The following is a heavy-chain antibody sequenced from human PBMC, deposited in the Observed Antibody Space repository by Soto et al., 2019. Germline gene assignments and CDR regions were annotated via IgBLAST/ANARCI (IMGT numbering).Heavy chain of an antibody. V-gene: IGHV1-18*01. J-gene: IGHJ4*02. CDR2: ISGFNGQT. Sequence: QVQLVQSGPEVKKPGASVKVSCKASGNTFASHGFSWVRQAPGQGLEWMGWISGFNGQTNYALKFQGRVTLTTDTSTSIAYMELRSLRSDDTAVYFCARVDPRGVAVVRDYWGQGTLVTVYS. D-gene: IGHD3-10*01. CDR1: GNTFASHG. CDR3: ARVDPRGVAVVRDY.